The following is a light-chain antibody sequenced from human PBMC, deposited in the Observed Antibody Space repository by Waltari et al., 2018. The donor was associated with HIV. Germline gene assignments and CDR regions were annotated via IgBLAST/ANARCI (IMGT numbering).Light chain of an antibody. CDR3: TSYTTRSTVI. CDR1: SSDIGIYNY. Sequence: QSALTQPASVSGSPGQSLTISCTGTSSDIGIYNYVPWYQQHPGKAPKLLLYEVNNRPSGVSDRFSGSKSGNTASLSISGLQAEDEADYYCTSYTTRSTVIFGGGTSVTVL. CDR2: EVN. J-gene: IGLJ2*01. V-gene: IGLV2-14*01.